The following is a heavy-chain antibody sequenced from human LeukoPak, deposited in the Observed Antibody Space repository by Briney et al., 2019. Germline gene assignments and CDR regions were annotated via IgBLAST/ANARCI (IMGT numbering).Heavy chain of an antibody. CDR1: GGSISSYY. CDR3: ARESSQKGAHYMDV. Sequence: SETLSLTCTVPGGSISSYYWSWIRQPPGKGLEWIGYIYYSGSTNYNPSLKSRVTISVDTSKNQFSLKLSSVTAADTAVYYCARESSQKGAHYMDVWGKGTTVTISS. D-gene: IGHD3-16*01. J-gene: IGHJ6*03. V-gene: IGHV4-59*01. CDR2: IYYSGST.